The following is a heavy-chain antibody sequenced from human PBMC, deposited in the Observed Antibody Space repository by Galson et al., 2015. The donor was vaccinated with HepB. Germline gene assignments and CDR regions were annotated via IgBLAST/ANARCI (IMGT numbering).Heavy chain of an antibody. J-gene: IGHJ5*02. V-gene: IGHV5-51*01. CDR2: IYPGDSDT. Sequence: SGAEVKKPGESLKISCQGSGYTFARYWIGWVRQMPGKGLEWMGIIYPGDSDTRYNPSFQGQVTISADKSISTAYLQWSSLKASDTAMYYCARRRSSSPVIAIVDWFDPWGQGTLVTVSS. CDR1: GYTFARYW. D-gene: IGHD2-21*01. CDR3: ARRRSSSPVIAIVDWFDP.